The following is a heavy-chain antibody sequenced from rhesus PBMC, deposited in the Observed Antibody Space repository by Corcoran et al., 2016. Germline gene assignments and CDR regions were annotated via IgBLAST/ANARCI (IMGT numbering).Heavy chain of an antibody. CDR2: IYGGSGRT. CDR3: ARYAEYSTYLLAY. J-gene: IGHJ4*01. V-gene: IGHV4-143*01. CDR1: GGSISGYYL. Sequence: QVQLQESGPGVVKPSETLSLTGAVSGGSISGYYLWSWIRQPPGKGVEWIGYIYGGSGRTRSNPSLKSRVTMSKDASKNQFALKLSSVTAADTAVYYCARYAEYSTYLLAYWGQGVLVTVSS. D-gene: IGHD4-23*01.